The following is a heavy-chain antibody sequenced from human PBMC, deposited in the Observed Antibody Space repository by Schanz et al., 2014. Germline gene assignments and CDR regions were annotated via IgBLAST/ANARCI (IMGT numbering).Heavy chain of an antibody. V-gene: IGHV3-23*01. D-gene: IGHD6-13*01. CDR3: AKAQGSSFDS. CDR2: VSGSGDST. CDR1: GFTFSSSA. J-gene: IGHJ4*02. Sequence: DVQLPESGGGLVQPGGSLRLSCAASGFTFSSSAMSWVRQAPGKGLEWVSAVSGSGDSTYYAASVKGRFAISSDISKSRLYLQMSSLRAEDTAVYYCAKAQGSSFDSWGQGTLXTVSS.